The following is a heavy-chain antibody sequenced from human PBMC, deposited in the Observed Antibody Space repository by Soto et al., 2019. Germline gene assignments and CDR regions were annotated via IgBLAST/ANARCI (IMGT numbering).Heavy chain of an antibody. Sequence: EAQLLESGGGLVQPGGSLRLSCVASGFTFSSYAMSWVRQAPGKGLEWVSGISTSGDSAYYADSVKGRLTISRDSSRNTLFLQMNSLRDDDTALYYWAKGVAGSSSPFDFWGQGTLVTVSS. CDR1: GFTFSSYA. D-gene: IGHD2-2*01. CDR3: AKGVAGSSSPFDF. CDR2: ISTSGDSA. V-gene: IGHV3-23*01. J-gene: IGHJ4*02.